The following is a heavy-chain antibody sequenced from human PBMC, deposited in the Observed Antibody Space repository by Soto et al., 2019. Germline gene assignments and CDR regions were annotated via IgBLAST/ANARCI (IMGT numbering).Heavy chain of an antibody. J-gene: IGHJ4*02. CDR2: INHSGST. CDR3: ARGRVYDFWSGYYIGGIDY. Sequence: QVQLQQWGAGLLKPSETLSLTCAVYGGSFSGYYWSWIRQPPGKGLEWIGEINHSGSTNYNPSLKSRVTISVDTSKNQFSLKLSSVTAADTAVYYCARGRVYDFWSGYYIGGIDYWGQGTLVTVSS. CDR1: GGSFSGYY. V-gene: IGHV4-34*01. D-gene: IGHD3-3*01.